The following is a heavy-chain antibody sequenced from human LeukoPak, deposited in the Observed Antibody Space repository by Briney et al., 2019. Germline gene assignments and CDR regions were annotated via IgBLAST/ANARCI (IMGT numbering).Heavy chain of an antibody. V-gene: IGHV3-53*01. CDR2: IYSGGST. CDR3: ARFGYTSSLDY. J-gene: IGHJ4*02. Sequence: GGSLRLSCAASEFTVSSNYMSWVRQAPGKGLEWVSIIYSGGSTYYADSVKGRFTISRDNSKNTLYLQMNSLRAEDTAVYYCARFGYTSSLDYWGQGTLVTVSS. D-gene: IGHD6-13*01. CDR1: EFTVSSNY.